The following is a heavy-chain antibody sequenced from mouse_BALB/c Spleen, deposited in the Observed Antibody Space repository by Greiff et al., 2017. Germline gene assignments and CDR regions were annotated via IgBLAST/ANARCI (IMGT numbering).Heavy chain of an antibody. CDR3: ARSYYDYGGYAMDY. CDR2: IDPSNSET. D-gene: IGHD2-4*01. J-gene: IGHJ4*01. V-gene: IGHV1S127*01. Sequence: QVQLQQSGPELVRPGASVKMSCKASGYTFTSYWMHWVKQRPGQGLEWIGMIDPSNSETRLNQKFKDKATLNVDKSSSTAYMQLSSPTSEDSAVYYCARSYYDYGGYAMDYWGQGTSVTVSS. CDR1: GYTFTSYW.